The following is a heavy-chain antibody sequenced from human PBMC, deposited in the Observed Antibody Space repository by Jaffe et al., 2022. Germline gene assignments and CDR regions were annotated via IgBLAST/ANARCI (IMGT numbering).Heavy chain of an antibody. J-gene: IGHJ3*02. CDR2: ISYDGSNK. CDR1: GFTFSSYG. V-gene: IGHV3-30*18. CDR3: ANLVDFWSGYPDAFDI. D-gene: IGHD3-3*01. Sequence: QVQLVESGGGVVQPGRSLRLSCAASGFTFSSYGMHWVRQAPGKGLEWVAVISYDGSNKYYADSVKGRFTISRDNSKNTLYLQMNSLRAEDTAVYYCANLVDFWSGYPDAFDIWGQGTMVTVSS.